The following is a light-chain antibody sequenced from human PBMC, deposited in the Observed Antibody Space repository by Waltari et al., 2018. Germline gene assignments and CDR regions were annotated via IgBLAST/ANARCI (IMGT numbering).Light chain of an antibody. Sequence: QSALTQPASVSGSPGQSIPIPCTGTSSDVAGFSFVSWYQQHPAKAPKLIISNVSRRPSGVSYRFSGSKSGNRASLTISGLQAEDEATYYCSSYTSDYTYVFGTGTEVTVV. CDR1: SSDVAGFSF. CDR2: NVS. V-gene: IGLV2-14*03. J-gene: IGLJ1*01. CDR3: SSYTSDYTYV.